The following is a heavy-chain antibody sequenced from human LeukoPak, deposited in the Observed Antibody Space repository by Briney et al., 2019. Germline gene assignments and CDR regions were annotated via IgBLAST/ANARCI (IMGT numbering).Heavy chain of an antibody. Sequence: GASVKVSCKTSGYTFTSAHMHWVRQAPGQGLEWVGILKSTGDTTVYAQKFQCRVTVTRDTSTSTVYMDLSSLRSEDTAVYYCVREDAHTYYFDFWAREPWSPSPQ. CDR3: VREDAHTYYFDF. J-gene: IGHJ4*02. D-gene: IGHD2-2*01. CDR2: LKSTGDTT. V-gene: IGHV1-46*01. CDR1: GYTFTSAH.